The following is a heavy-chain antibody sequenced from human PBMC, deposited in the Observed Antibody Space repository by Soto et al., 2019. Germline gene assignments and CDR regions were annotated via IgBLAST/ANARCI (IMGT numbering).Heavy chain of an antibody. D-gene: IGHD3-16*01. J-gene: IGHJ5*02. CDR1: GDTFGSAS. CDR3: ARLGGGAFDP. Sequence: QVQLVQSGAEVRKAGSSVKVSCQASGDTFGSASINWVRQAPGQGLEWMGGIIPMLGKPNYAQFFQDRLTITADESANTAYMERRSLRSEDTVVYFCARLGGGAFDPWGQGTPGTVSS. V-gene: IGHV1-69*01. CDR2: IIPMLGKP.